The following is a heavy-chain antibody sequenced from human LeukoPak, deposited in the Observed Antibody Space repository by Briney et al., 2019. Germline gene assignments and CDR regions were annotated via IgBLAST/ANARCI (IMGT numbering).Heavy chain of an antibody. D-gene: IGHD3-10*01. V-gene: IGHV1-69*04. CDR1: GCTFSSYA. CDR2: IIPILGKA. CDR3: GRDDRYGSGSYYECDYYGLDV. Sequence: SVKVSCKASGCTFSSYAISWVRQAPGQGLEWMGRIIPILGKANYAQKFQGRVTITTDKSTSTAYMELSELRSEDTAVYDSGRDDRYGSGSYYECDYYGLDVWRRGTTVSVS. J-gene: IGHJ6*02.